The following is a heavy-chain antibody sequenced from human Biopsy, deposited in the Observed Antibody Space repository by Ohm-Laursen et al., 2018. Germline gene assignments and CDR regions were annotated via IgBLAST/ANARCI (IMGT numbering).Heavy chain of an antibody. CDR2: ISGSGGST. V-gene: IGHV3-23*01. CDR1: GFYFSNYA. CDR3: AREGDDSSGYTPHYFDY. D-gene: IGHD3-22*01. J-gene: IGHJ4*02. Sequence: SLRLSCAASGFYFSNYAMSWVRQAPGKGLEWVSGISGSGGSTYYADSVKGRFTISRDDSKNTVYLQMNSLRAEDTAVYYCAREGDDSSGYTPHYFDYWGQGTLVTVSS.